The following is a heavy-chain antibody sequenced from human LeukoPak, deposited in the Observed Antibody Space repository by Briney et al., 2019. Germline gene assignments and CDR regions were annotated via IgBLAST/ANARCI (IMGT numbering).Heavy chain of an antibody. CDR3: ARDKRRTSSWFGDNWYFDV. CDR1: GFNFSRYS. J-gene: IGHJ2*01. V-gene: IGHV4-59*01. Sequence: GSLRLSCAASGFNFSRYSLNWVRQAPGKGLEWIGYIYDSENTNYNPSLKSRVTISLDTSQNQFSLKVRYVTAADTAVYYCARDKRRTSSWFGDNWYFDVWGRGALVTVSS. D-gene: IGHD6-13*01. CDR2: IYDSENT.